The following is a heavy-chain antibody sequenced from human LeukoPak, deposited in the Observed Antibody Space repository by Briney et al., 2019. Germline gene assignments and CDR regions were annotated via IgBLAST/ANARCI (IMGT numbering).Heavy chain of an antibody. CDR3: ASHPSPGTDYYDSSGYPLDY. D-gene: IGHD3-22*01. CDR2: IYHSGST. J-gene: IGHJ4*02. Sequence: KTSETLSLTYAVSGGSISSSNWWSWVRQPPGKGLEWIGEIYHSGSTNYNPSLKSRVTISVDKSKNQFSLKLSSVTAADTAVYYCASHPSPGTDYYDSSGYPLDYWGQGTLVTVSS. V-gene: IGHV4-4*02. CDR1: GGSISSSNW.